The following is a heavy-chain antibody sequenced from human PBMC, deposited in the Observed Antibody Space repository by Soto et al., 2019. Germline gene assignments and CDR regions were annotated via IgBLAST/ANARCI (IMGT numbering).Heavy chain of an antibody. J-gene: IGHJ5*02. V-gene: IGHV4-39*01. D-gene: IGHD2-2*01. Sequence: QLQLQESGPGLVKPSETLSLTCTVSGGSISSSSYYWGWIRQPPGKGLEWIGSIYYSGSTYYNPSLKSRVTISVDTSKNQFSLKLSSVTAADTAVYYCASPQEYCSSTSCYYWFDPWGQGTLVTVSS. CDR3: ASPQEYCSSTSCYYWFDP. CDR2: IYYSGST. CDR1: GGSISSSSYY.